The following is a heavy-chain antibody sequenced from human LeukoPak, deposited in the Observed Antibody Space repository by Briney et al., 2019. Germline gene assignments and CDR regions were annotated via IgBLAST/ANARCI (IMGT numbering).Heavy chain of an antibody. CDR1: GFTFSSYS. V-gene: IGHV3-21*01. CDR3: AKDSSVYHYDSRSLDY. D-gene: IGHD3-22*01. CDR2: ISSSSSYI. Sequence: GGSLRLSCAASGFTFSSYSMNWVRQAPGKGLEWVSSISSSSSYIIYADSVKGRFTISRDNAKNSLYLQMNRLRAEDTAVYYCAKDSSVYHYDSRSLDYWGLGTLVTVSS. J-gene: IGHJ4*02.